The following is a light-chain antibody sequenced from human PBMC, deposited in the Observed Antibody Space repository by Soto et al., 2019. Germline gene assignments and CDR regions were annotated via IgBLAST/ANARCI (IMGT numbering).Light chain of an antibody. J-gene: IGKJ3*01. V-gene: IGKV3-11*01. CDR1: QSVSSY. CDR3: QQRSNFLFT. Sequence: EIVLTQSPATLSLSPGERATLSCRASQSVSSYLAWYQQKPGQAPRLLIYDASNRATGIPARFSGSGSGTDFTRTISSLEPEDFAVYYCQQRSNFLFTFGPGTKVDIK. CDR2: DAS.